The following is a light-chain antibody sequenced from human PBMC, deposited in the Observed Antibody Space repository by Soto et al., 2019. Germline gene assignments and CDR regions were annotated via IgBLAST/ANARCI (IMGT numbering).Light chain of an antibody. CDR2: GAS. CDR1: QSVSSSY. CDR3: QQYGSSPGT. V-gene: IGKV3-20*01. J-gene: IGKJ1*01. Sequence: EIVLTQSPGTLSLSPGERATLSCRASQSVSSSYLAWYQQKPGQAPRLLIYGASSRATGIPDRFSGSGSGTDLTLIISSLEPEDFEVYYCQQYGSSPGTFGQGTKVEIK.